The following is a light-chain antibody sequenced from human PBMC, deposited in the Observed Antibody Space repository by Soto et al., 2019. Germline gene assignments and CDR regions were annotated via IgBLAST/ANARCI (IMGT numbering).Light chain of an antibody. J-gene: IGLJ3*02. V-gene: IGLV1-40*01. CDR1: SSNIGAGYD. CDR2: GNS. Sequence: QSVLTQPPSVSGAPGQRVTISCTGSSSNIGAGYDVHWYQQLPGTAPKLLIYGNSNRHSGVPDRFSGSKSGTSASLAITGLQAEDEADYYCQSYDSSLSGPCVFGGGTKLTVL. CDR3: QSYDSSLSGPCV.